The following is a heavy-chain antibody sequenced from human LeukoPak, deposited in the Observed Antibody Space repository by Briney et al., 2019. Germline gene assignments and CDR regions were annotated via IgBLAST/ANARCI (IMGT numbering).Heavy chain of an antibody. V-gene: IGHV3-21*01. CDR3: ARDRGDYYDSSGPIDY. J-gene: IGHJ4*02. Sequence: GGSLRLSCAASGFTFSSYSMNWVRQAPGKGLEWVSSISSSSSYIYYADSVKGRFTISRDNAKNSLYLQMNSLRAEDTAVYYCARDRGDYYDSSGPIDYWGQGTLVTVSS. CDR1: GFTFSSYS. CDR2: ISSSSSYI. D-gene: IGHD3-22*01.